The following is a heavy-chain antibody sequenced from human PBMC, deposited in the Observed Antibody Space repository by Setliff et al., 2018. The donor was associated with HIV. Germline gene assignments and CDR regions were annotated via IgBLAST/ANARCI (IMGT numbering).Heavy chain of an antibody. Sequence: SETLSLTCTVSGGSISSYYWSWIRQPPGKGLEWIGNIHYSGSTNYNPSLKSRVTISVDTSRSQFSLKLSSVTAADTAVYYCARVSQTYYYDSSGYSFDYWGQGTLVTVSS. CDR3: ARVSQTYYYDSSGYSFDY. J-gene: IGHJ4*02. CDR2: IHYSGST. D-gene: IGHD3-22*01. CDR1: GGSISSYY. V-gene: IGHV4-59*12.